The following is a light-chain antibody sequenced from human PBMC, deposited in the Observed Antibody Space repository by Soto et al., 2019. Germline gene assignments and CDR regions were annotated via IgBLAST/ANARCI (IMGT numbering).Light chain of an antibody. CDR2: GAS. Sequence: EIVFTQSPGTLSLSPGERAALCCRASQSVSSSYLAWYQQKPGQAPRLLIYGASSRATGIPGRFSGSGSGTDFTLTISRLEPEDFAVYYCQQYGRSPFTFGPGTKVDIK. J-gene: IGKJ3*01. CDR1: QSVSSSY. V-gene: IGKV3-20*01. CDR3: QQYGRSPFT.